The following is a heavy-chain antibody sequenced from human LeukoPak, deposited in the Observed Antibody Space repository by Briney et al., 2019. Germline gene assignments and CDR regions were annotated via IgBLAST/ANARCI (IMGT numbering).Heavy chain of an antibody. CDR3: AKVRSGDYSEDAFDI. CDR1: GYTFTGCY. V-gene: IGHV1-2*02. Sequence: ASVKVSCKASGYTFTGCYMHWVRQAPGQGLEWMGWINPNSGGTNYAQKFQGRVTISADKSIRTAYLQWSSLKASDTAMYYCAKVRSGDYSEDAFDIWGQGTMVTVS. D-gene: IGHD1-26*01. CDR2: INPNSGGT. J-gene: IGHJ3*02.